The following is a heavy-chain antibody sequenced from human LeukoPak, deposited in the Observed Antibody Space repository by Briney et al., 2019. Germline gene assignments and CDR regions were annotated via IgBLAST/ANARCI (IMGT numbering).Heavy chain of an antibody. D-gene: IGHD2-21*01. CDR3: ARIASDWGSKYWYFDL. Sequence: ASAKVSCKASGYTFGGYFIHWVRQAPGQGLEWMGWINPLSGETNYTQKFEARVTMTRDTSITTAYMELTSLRFDDTAIYYCARIASDWGSKYWYFDLWGRGTLVTVSS. J-gene: IGHJ2*01. CDR2: INPLSGET. CDR1: GYTFGGYF. V-gene: IGHV1-2*02.